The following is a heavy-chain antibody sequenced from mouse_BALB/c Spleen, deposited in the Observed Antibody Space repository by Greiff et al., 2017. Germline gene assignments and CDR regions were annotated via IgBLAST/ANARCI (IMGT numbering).Heavy chain of an antibody. CDR2: ISYSGST. D-gene: IGHD2-1*01. V-gene: IGHV3-8*02. CDR1: GDSITSCY. J-gene: IGHJ1*01. CDR3: ARYDYGNYGYFDV. Sequence: EVKLLESGPSLVKPSQTLSLTCSVTGDSITSCYWNWIRKFPGNKLEYMGDISYSGSTYYNPSLKSRISITRDTSKNQYYLQLNSVTTEDTATYYCARYDYGNYGYFDVWGAGTTVTVSS.